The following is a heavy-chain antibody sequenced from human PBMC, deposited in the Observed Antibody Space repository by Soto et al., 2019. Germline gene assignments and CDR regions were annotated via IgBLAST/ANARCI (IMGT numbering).Heavy chain of an antibody. Sequence: GGSLRLSCAASGFTFSSYWMHWVRQAPGKGLVWVSRINPDGSATNYADSVKGRFTISRDNAKNTLYLQMNSLRAEDTAVYYCARARPPEGAFDIWGQGTMVTVSS. J-gene: IGHJ3*02. CDR1: GFTFSSYW. V-gene: IGHV3-74*01. CDR2: INPDGSAT. CDR3: ARARPPEGAFDI.